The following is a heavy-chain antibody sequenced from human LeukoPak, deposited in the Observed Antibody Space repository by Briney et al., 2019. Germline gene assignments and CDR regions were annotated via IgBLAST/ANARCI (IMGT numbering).Heavy chain of an antibody. J-gene: IGHJ5*02. CDR1: GGSISSYY. CDR2: INHSGST. Sequence: SETLSLTCTVSGGSISSYYWSWIRQPPGKGLEWIGEINHSGSTNYNPSLKSRVTISVDTSKNQFSLKLSSVTAADTAVYYCARGRLRIAAAAPNWFDPWGQGTLVTVSS. V-gene: IGHV4-34*01. CDR3: ARGRLRIAAAAPNWFDP. D-gene: IGHD6-13*01.